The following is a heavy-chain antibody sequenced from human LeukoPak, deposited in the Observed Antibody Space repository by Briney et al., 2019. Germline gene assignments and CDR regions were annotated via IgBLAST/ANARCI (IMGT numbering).Heavy chain of an antibody. V-gene: IGHV3-23*01. CDR3: AKAEGSGPSGAFDI. J-gene: IGHJ3*02. CDR2: ISNSGAGT. D-gene: IGHD3-10*01. CDR1: GFTFSNYA. Sequence: GGSLRLSCAASGFTFSNYAMSWVRQAPGKGLEWVSTISNSGAGTYYADSVKGRFTISRDNSKNTLYLQMNSLRAEDTAVYYCAKAEGSGPSGAFDIWGQGTMVTVSS.